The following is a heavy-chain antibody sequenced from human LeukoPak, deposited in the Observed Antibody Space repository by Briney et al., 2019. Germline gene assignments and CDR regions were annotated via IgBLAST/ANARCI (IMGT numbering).Heavy chain of an antibody. J-gene: IGHJ4*02. Sequence: ASVKVSCKASGYSFTIYALHWVRQAPGQRLEWMGWINAGNGNTEYSQRFLDRVTITRDTSASTAYMELSSLRSEDTAVYYCAREVSGLDYWGQGTLVTVSS. D-gene: IGHD6-25*01. V-gene: IGHV1-3*01. CDR3: AREVSGLDY. CDR1: GYSFTIYA. CDR2: INAGNGNT.